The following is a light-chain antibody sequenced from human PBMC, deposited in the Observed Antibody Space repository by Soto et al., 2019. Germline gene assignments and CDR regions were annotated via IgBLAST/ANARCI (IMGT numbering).Light chain of an antibody. V-gene: IGLV2-14*01. Sequence: QSALTQPASVSGSPGQSITISCTGTSIDVGGYNYVSWYQQHPGKAPKLMIYDVSNRPSGVSNRFSGSKSGNTASLTISGLQAEDEADYYCSSYTSSSTLSVFGTGTKLTVL. CDR1: SIDVGGYNY. CDR3: SSYTSSSTLSV. CDR2: DVS. J-gene: IGLJ1*01.